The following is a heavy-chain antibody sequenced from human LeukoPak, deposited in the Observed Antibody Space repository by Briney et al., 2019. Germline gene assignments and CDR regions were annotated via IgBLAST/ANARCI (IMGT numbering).Heavy chain of an antibody. V-gene: IGHV3-9*03. J-gene: IGHJ3*01. CDR1: GFTFDDYA. CDR3: AKVMAAAGTKQFDDAFDV. CDR2: ISWNSGNI. Sequence: GGSLRLSCAASGFTFDDYAMHWVRQAPGKGLEWVSGISWNSGNIGYGDSVKGRFTISRDNAKNSLYLQMNGLRAEDMALYYCAKVMAAAGTKQFDDAFDVWGQGTMVTVSS. D-gene: IGHD6-13*01.